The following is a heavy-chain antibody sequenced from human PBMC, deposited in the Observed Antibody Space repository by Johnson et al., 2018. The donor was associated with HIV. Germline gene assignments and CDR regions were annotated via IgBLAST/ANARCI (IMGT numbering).Heavy chain of an antibody. D-gene: IGHD3-16*01. CDR2: ISYDGSNK. CDR3: ARGGKRVMAAFDI. V-gene: IGHV3-30*04. J-gene: IGHJ3*02. CDR1: GFTFSSYA. Sequence: QMLLVESGGGVVQPGRSLRLSCAASGFTFSSYAMHWVRQAPGKGLEWVAVISYDGSNKYYADSVKGRFTISRDNSKNQLYLQMNTLRADDTAVYYCARGGKRVMAAFDIWGQGTMVTVSS.